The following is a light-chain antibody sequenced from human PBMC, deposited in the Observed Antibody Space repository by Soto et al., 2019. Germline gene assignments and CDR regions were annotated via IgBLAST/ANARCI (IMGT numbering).Light chain of an antibody. CDR1: QSVSSSY. CDR2: DTS. CDR3: QQCGSSPS. V-gene: IGKV3-20*01. J-gene: IGKJ1*01. Sequence: IVLTQSPGTLSLSPGERATLSCRASQSVSSSYLAWYQQKPGQAPRLLIYDTSSRATGIPDRFSGSGSGTDFTLAISRLXPEDFAVYYCQQCGSSPSFGQGTKVDIK.